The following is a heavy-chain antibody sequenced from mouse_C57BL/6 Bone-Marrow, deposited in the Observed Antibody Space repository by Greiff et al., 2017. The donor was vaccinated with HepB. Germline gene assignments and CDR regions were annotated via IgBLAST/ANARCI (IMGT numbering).Heavy chain of an antibody. V-gene: IGHV2-2*01. Sequence: QVQLQQSGPGLVQPSQSLSITCTVSGFSLTSYGVHWVRQSPGKGLEWLGVIWSGGSTDYNAAFISRLGISKDNSKSQVFFKMNSLQADDTAIYYCARNSGRDGYFDYWGQGTTLTVSS. CDR3: ARNSGRDGYFDY. D-gene: IGHD3-1*01. J-gene: IGHJ2*01. CDR1: GFSLTSYG. CDR2: IWSGGST.